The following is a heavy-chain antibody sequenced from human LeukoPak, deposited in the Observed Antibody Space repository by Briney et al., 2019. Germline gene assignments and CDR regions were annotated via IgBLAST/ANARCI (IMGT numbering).Heavy chain of an antibody. CDR3: AKTSSPFYYYYGIDV. CDR2: ISWNSGSI. V-gene: IGHV3-9*01. J-gene: IGHJ6*02. D-gene: IGHD2-2*01. Sequence: PGGSLRHSCAASGFTFDDYAMHWVRQAPGKGLEWVSGISWNSGSIGYADSVKGRFTISRDNAKNSLYLQMNSLRAEDTALYYCAKTSSPFYYYYGIDVWGQGTTVTVSS. CDR1: GFTFDDYA.